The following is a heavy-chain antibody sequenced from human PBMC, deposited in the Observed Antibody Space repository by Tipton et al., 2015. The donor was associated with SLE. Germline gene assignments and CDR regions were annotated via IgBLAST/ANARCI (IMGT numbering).Heavy chain of an antibody. Sequence: SLRLSCAASGFNFEDYAMHWVRQVPGKGLEWVSGISWNSAIIGYADSVKGRFTISRDNAKNSLYLQMNSLTVEDTAFYYCVKDYYEVGAIFGGAFDYWGQGNLVTVSS. CDR2: ISWNSAII. CDR1: GFNFEDYA. D-gene: IGHD1-26*01. CDR3: VKDYYEVGAIFGGAFDY. V-gene: IGHV3-9*01. J-gene: IGHJ4*02.